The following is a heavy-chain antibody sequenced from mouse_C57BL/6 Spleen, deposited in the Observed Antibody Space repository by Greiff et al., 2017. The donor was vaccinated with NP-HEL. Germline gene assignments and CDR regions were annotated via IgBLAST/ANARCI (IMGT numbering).Heavy chain of an antibody. J-gene: IGHJ4*01. D-gene: IGHD2-5*01. CDR3: AGSNQYYYAMDY. Sequence: EVQLQQSGAELVKPGASVKLSCTASGFNIKDYYMHWVKQRTEQGLEWIGRIDPEDGETTYAPKFPGKATITADTSSNTAYLQLSSLTSEDTAVYYCAGSNQYYYAMDYWGQGTSVTVSS. CDR1: GFNIKDYY. V-gene: IGHV14-2*01. CDR2: IDPEDGET.